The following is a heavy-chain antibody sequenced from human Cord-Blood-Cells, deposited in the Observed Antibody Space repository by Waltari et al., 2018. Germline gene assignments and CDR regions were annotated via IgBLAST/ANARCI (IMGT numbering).Heavy chain of an antibody. CDR3: ARGLGPDSGYDDYYYYYMDV. J-gene: IGHJ6*03. D-gene: IGHD5-12*01. CDR1: GGSFSGYY. CDR2: INHSGST. Sequence: QVQLQQWGAGLLKPSETLSLTCAVYGGSFSGYYWSWIRQPPGQGLEWIGEINHSGSTNYNPSLKSRVTISVDTSKNQFSLKLSSVTAADTAVYYCARGLGPDSGYDDYYYYYMDVWGKGTTVTVSS. V-gene: IGHV4-34*01.